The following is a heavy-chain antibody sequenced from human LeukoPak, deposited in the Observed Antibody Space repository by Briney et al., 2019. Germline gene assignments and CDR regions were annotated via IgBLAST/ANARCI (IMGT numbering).Heavy chain of an antibody. CDR1: GYSFTTYW. D-gene: IGHD6-6*01. V-gene: IGHV5-51*01. Sequence: PGESLKISCKASGYSFTTYWIGWVRQMPGKGLEWMGIIYPGDSNPRYSPSFQGQVTISADKSISTAYLQWSSLKPSDTAMYYCARRSGAARPLDYWGQGTLVTVSS. CDR3: ARRSGAARPLDY. CDR2: IYPGDSNP. J-gene: IGHJ4*02.